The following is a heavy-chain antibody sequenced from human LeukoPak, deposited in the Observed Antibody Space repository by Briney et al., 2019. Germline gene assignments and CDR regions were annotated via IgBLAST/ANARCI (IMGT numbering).Heavy chain of an antibody. CDR3: ARWGANHDSSGYYFSFDY. D-gene: IGHD3-22*01. CDR2: IKQDGSEK. CDR1: GFTFSSYW. Sequence: QPGGSLRLSCAASGFTFSSYWMSWVRQAPGKGLEWVANIKQDGSEKYYVDSVKGRFTISRDNAKNSLYLQMNSLRAEDTAVYYCARWGANHDSSGYYFSFDYWGQGTLVTVSS. J-gene: IGHJ4*02. V-gene: IGHV3-7*01.